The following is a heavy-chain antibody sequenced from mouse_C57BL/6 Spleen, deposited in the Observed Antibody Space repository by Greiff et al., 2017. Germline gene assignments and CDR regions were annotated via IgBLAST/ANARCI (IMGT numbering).Heavy chain of an antibody. Sequence: EVKLQESVAELVRPGASVKLSCTASGFNIKNTYMHWVKQRPEQGLEWIGRIDPANGNTKYAPKFQGKATITADTSSNTAYLQLSSLTSEDTAIYYCARIRIYYDYDWYAMDYWGQGTSVTVSS. J-gene: IGHJ4*01. CDR2: IDPANGNT. V-gene: IGHV14-3*01. CDR3: ARIRIYYDYDWYAMDY. CDR1: GFNIKNTY. D-gene: IGHD2-4*01.